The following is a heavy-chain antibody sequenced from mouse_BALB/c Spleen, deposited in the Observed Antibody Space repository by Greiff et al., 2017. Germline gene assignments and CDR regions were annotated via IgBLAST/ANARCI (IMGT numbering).Heavy chain of an antibody. Sequence: VQLQQSGAELAKPGASVKMSCKASGYTFTSYWMHWVKQRPGQGLEWIGYINPSTGYTEYNQKFKDKATLTADKSSSTAYMQLSSLTSEDSAVYYCARSGATVVATDYAMDYWGQGTSVTVSS. D-gene: IGHD1-1*01. V-gene: IGHV1-7*01. CDR1: GYTFTSYW. CDR2: INPSTGYT. J-gene: IGHJ4*01. CDR3: ARSGATVVATDYAMDY.